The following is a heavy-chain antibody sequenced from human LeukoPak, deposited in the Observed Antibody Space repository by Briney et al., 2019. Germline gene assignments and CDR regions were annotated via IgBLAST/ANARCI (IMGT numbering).Heavy chain of an antibody. CDR2: ISAYNGNT. D-gene: IGHD1-26*01. CDR1: GYTFTSYD. CDR3: ARGEYRSGSYSFGWFDH. V-gene: IGHV1-18*01. Sequence: SVKVSCKASGYTFTSYDISWVRQAPGQGLEWMGWISAYNGNTNYAQKLQGRVTMTTDTSTSTAYMELRSLRADDTAVYYCARGEYRSGSYSFGWFDHWGQGTLVTVSS. J-gene: IGHJ5*02.